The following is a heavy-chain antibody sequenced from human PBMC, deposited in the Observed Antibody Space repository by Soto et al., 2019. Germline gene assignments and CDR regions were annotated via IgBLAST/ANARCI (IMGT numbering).Heavy chain of an antibody. D-gene: IGHD3-22*01. CDR1: GFTFSSYA. Sequence: PGGSLRLSCAASGFTFSSYAMSWVRQAPGKGLEWVSAISGSGGSTYYADSVKGRFTISRDNSENTLYLQMNSLRAEDTAVYYCAKSVPYYYDSSGYPARDAFDIWGQGTMVTVSS. V-gene: IGHV3-23*01. J-gene: IGHJ3*02. CDR3: AKSVPYYYDSSGYPARDAFDI. CDR2: ISGSGGST.